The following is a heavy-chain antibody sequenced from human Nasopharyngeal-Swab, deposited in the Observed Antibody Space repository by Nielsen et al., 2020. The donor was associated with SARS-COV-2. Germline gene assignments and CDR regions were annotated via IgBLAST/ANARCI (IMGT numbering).Heavy chain of an antibody. CDR3: AKDGAGELLV. CDR2: ISYDGSNK. CDR1: GFTFSSYG. V-gene: IGHV3-30*18. Sequence: GESLKISCAASGFTFSSYGMHWVRQAPGKGLEWVAVISYDGSNKYYADSVKGRFTISRDNSKNTLYLQMNGLRAEDTAVYYCAKDGAGELLVWGQGTLVTVSS. J-gene: IGHJ4*02. D-gene: IGHD3-10*01.